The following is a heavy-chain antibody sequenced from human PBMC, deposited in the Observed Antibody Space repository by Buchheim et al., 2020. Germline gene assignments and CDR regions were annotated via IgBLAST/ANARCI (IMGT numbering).Heavy chain of an antibody. CDR3: ARDIVVVPAASLYYYYGMDV. CDR2: IYSGGST. CDR1: GFTVSSNY. V-gene: IGHV3-66*01. D-gene: IGHD2-2*01. J-gene: IGHJ6*02. Sequence: EVQLVESGGGLVQPGGSLRLSCAASGFTVSSNYMSWVRQAPGKGLEWVSVIYSGGSTYYADSVKGRLTISRDNSTKTLYLQMNSLRAEDTAVYYCARDIVVVPAASLYYYYGMDVWGQGTT.